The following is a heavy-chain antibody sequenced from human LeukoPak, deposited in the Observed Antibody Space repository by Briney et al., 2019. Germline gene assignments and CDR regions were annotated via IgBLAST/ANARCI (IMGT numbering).Heavy chain of an antibody. CDR1: GITFSHHA. CDR3: ARESWFGELYYFEK. Sequence: GGSLRLSCAISGITFSHHAISWVRQAPGKGLEWVSAISGSGATTYYADAVKGRFTISRDNSKNTLFVQLNSLRAEDTALYYCARESWFGELYYFEKWGQGTLVTVSS. CDR2: ISGSGATT. V-gene: IGHV3-23*01. D-gene: IGHD3-10*01. J-gene: IGHJ4*02.